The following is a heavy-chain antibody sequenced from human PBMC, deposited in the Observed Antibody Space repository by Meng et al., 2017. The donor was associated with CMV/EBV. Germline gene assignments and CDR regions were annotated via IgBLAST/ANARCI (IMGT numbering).Heavy chain of an antibody. CDR3: ARYLSIAAQFPREGMDV. V-gene: IGHV3-21*01. J-gene: IGHJ6*02. CDR2: ISSSSSYI. CDR1: GFTFSSYA. Sequence: ETLSLTCAASGFTFSSYAMHWVRQAPGKGLEWVSSISSSSSYIYYADSVKGRFTISRDNAKNSLYLQMNSLRAEDTAVYYCARYLSIAAQFPREGMDVWGQGTTVTVSS. D-gene: IGHD6-13*01.